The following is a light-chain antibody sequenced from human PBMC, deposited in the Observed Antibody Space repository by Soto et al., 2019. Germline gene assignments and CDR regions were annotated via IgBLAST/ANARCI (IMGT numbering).Light chain of an antibody. CDR1: SSDLGAYKY. V-gene: IGLV2-14*03. CDR3: SSYTNTSTLV. J-gene: IGLJ1*01. Sequence: QSVLTQPASVSGSPGQSITISCAGTSSDLGAYKYVSWYQQHPDKAPKLILYEVSRRPSGVSNRFSGSKSGNTASLTISRLLAEDEADYSCSSYTNTSTLVFGTGTKVTVL. CDR2: EVS.